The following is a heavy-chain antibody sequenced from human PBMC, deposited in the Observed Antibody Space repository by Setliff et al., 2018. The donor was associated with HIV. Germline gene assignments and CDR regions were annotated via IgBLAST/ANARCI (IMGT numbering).Heavy chain of an antibody. Sequence: SETLSLTCSVSGGSISSYYWSWIRQPAGKGLEWIGRIYPSGSTSYNPSLKSRVTMSVDTSKNQISLKLSSVTAADTAVFYCAREFYHYDSSDYYSDYYYYYMDVWGKGTTVTVSS. D-gene: IGHD3-22*01. CDR2: IYPSGST. CDR1: GGSISSYY. V-gene: IGHV4-4*07. CDR3: AREFYHYDSSDYYSDYYYYYMDV. J-gene: IGHJ6*03.